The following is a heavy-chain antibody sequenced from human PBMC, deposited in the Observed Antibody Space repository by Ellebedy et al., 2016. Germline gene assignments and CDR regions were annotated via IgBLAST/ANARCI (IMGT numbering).Heavy chain of an antibody. Sequence: GESLKISCVASGFTFSRIGMHWVRQAPGKGLEWVALIWYDGSNEYYADSVKGRFTISRDNSKNTLYLQMNSLRGEDTAVYYCARGLRVVTATDYFYGMDVWGQGTTVTVSS. CDR3: ARGLRVVTATDYFYGMDV. CDR1: GFTFSRIG. D-gene: IGHD2-15*01. V-gene: IGHV3-33*04. CDR2: IWYDGSNE. J-gene: IGHJ6*02.